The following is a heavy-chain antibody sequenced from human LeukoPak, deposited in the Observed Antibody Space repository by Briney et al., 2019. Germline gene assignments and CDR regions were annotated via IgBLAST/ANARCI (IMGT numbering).Heavy chain of an antibody. Sequence: TGGSLRLSCAASGFTFSSYWMHWVRQAPGKGLVWVSRINTDGSSTSYADSVKGRFTISRDNSKNTLYLQMNSLRAEDTAVYYCAKDLEFGWCMLCPSPVGAFDIWGQGTMVTVSS. V-gene: IGHV3-74*01. J-gene: IGHJ3*02. D-gene: IGHD2-8*01. CDR2: INTDGSST. CDR3: AKDLEFGWCMLCPSPVGAFDI. CDR1: GFTFSSYW.